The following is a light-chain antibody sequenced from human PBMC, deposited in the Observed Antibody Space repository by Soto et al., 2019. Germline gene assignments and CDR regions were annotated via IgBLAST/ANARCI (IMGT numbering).Light chain of an antibody. CDR3: GTWDSRLSAVV. J-gene: IGLJ2*01. CDR1: SSNIGNNY. Sequence: QSVLTQPPSVSAAPGQKVTISCSGSSSNIGNNYVSWYQQLPGTAPKLLIYDYNKRPSGIPDRFSGSKSGTSATLGITGLQTGDEADYYCGTWDSRLSAVVFGGGTKLTVL. CDR2: DYN. V-gene: IGLV1-51*01.